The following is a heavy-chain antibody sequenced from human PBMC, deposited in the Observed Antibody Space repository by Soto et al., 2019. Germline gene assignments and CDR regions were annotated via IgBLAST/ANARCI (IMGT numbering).Heavy chain of an antibody. V-gene: IGHV4-39*01. CDR3: ARRVIVLMVYDLVGYFDL. CDR1: GGSISSSSYY. J-gene: IGHJ2*01. Sequence: SETLSLTCTVSGGSISSSSYYWGWIRQPPGKGLEWIGSIYYSGSTYYDPTLKSRFTIPQDPSKTHFSMKLSSVTAADTAVYYCARRVIVLMVYDLVGYFDLWGRGTLVTVSS. CDR2: IYYSGST. D-gene: IGHD2-8*01.